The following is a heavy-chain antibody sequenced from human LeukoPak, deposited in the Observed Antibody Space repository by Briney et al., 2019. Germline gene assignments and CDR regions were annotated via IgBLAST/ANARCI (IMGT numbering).Heavy chain of an antibody. CDR1: GGSISSYY. CDR2: IYYSGST. V-gene: IGHV4-59*01. D-gene: IGHD4-17*01. Sequence: PSETLSLTCTVSGGSISSYYWSWIRQPPGKGLEWIGYIYYSGSTNYNPSLKSRVTISVDTSKNQFSLKLSSVTAADTAVYYCARVSDYGDYEDYYYMDVWGKGTTVTVSS. J-gene: IGHJ6*03. CDR3: ARVSDYGDYEDYYYMDV.